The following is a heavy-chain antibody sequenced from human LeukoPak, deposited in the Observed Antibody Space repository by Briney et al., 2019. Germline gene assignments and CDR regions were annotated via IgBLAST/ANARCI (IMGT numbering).Heavy chain of an antibody. D-gene: IGHD3-22*01. V-gene: IGHV1-2*06. Sequence: GASVKVSCKASGYTFTGYYMHWVRQAPGQGLEWMGRINPNSGGTNYAQKFQGRVTMTRDTSISTAYMELSGLRSDDTAVYYCARDPLYYYDSSGNDAFDIWGQGTMVTVSS. CDR2: INPNSGGT. CDR3: ARDPLYYYDSSGNDAFDI. CDR1: GYTFTGYY. J-gene: IGHJ3*02.